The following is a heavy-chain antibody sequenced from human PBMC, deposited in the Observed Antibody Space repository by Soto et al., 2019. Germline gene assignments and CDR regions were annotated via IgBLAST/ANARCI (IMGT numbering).Heavy chain of an antibody. CDR1: SGSIRTTSYY. Sequence: SETLSLTCTVSSGSIRTTSYYWGWIRQPPGKGLEWIGSRSYSGSTFFNLSLKSRVTISMDTSKNQFSLKLTSVTAADTAVYYWATTPGLTPAGRFDWLGQGILVTVSS. CDR3: ATTPGLTPAGRFDW. CDR2: RSYSGST. J-gene: IGHJ4*02. D-gene: IGHD6-13*01. V-gene: IGHV4-39*01.